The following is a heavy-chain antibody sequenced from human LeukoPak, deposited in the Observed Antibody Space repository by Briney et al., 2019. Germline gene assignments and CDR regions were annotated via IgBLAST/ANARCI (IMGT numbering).Heavy chain of an antibody. D-gene: IGHD1-26*01. J-gene: IGHJ4*02. Sequence: ASVKVSCKASGYTFTSYGISWVRQAPGQGLEWMGGIIPIFGTANYAQKFQGRVTITADESTSTAYMELSSLRSEDTAVYYCASGTLGGPPYRDSGSPKDYWGQGTLVTVSS. CDR1: GYTFTSYG. V-gene: IGHV1-69*13. CDR2: IIPIFGTA. CDR3: ASGTLGGPPYRDSGSPKDY.